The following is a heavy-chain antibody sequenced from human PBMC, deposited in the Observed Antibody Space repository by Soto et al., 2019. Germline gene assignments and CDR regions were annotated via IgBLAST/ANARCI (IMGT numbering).Heavy chain of an antibody. CDR3: AREEVFYYDSSGYYNWFDP. Sequence: SSETLSLTCAVSGGSISSGGYSWSWIRQPPGKGLEWIGYIYHSGSTYYNPSLKSRVTISVDRSKNQFSLKLSSVTAADTAVYYCAREEVFYYDSSGYYNWFDPWGQGTLVTVSS. V-gene: IGHV4-30-2*01. D-gene: IGHD3-22*01. CDR2: IYHSGST. CDR1: GGSISSGGYS. J-gene: IGHJ5*02.